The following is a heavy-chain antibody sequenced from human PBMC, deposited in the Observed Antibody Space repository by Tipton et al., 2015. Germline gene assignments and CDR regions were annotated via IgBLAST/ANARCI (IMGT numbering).Heavy chain of an antibody. CDR3: ARRFSHSSSWTFDY. Sequence: LRLSCTVSGGSISSSSYYWGWIRQPPGKGLEWIGSVHYSGSTYYNPSLKSRVTISVDTSKNQSSLKLSSVTAADTAVYYCARRFSHSSSWTFDYWGQGTLVTVSS. J-gene: IGHJ4*02. D-gene: IGHD6-13*01. CDR2: VHYSGST. CDR1: GGSISSSSYY. V-gene: IGHV4-39*01.